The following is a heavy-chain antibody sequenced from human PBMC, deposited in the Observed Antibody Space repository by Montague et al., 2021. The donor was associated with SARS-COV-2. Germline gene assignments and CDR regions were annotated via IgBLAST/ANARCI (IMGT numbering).Heavy chain of an antibody. Sequence: SETLSLTCAVYGGSFSGYYWSWIRQPAGKGLEWIGRMHFTGKTNFSPFFGSRLTMSADTSENQFSLKLTSVTAADTAIYFCARDRFDFGAGRQGTIDFWGQGTLVTVSS. CDR2: MHFTGKT. CDR1: GGSFSGYY. D-gene: IGHD3-10*01. CDR3: ARDRFDFGAGRQGTIDF. V-gene: IGHV4-4*07. J-gene: IGHJ4*02.